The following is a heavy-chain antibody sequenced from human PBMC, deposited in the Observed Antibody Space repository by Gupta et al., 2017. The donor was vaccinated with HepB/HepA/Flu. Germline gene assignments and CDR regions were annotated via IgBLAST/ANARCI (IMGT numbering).Heavy chain of an antibody. V-gene: IGHV4-39*01. CDR3: ARHRRDGYNIPRIRDYYFDY. D-gene: IGHD5-12*01. CDR1: GGSISSSSYY. CDR2: IYYCGRT. Sequence: QLQLQESGPGLVKPSETLSLTCTVSGGSISSSSYYWGWVSQPPGKGLEWIGSIYYCGRTYYNPSLKSRVTISVDTSKNQFSLKLSSVTAADSAVYYCARHRRDGYNIPRIRDYYFDYWGQGTLVTVSS. J-gene: IGHJ4*02.